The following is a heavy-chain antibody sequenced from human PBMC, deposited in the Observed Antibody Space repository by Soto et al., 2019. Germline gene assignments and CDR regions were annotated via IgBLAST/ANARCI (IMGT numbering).Heavy chain of an antibody. Sequence: GESLKISWKGSGYSFTSYWIGWVRQMPGKGLEWMGIIYPGDSDTRYSPSFQGQVTISADKSISTAYLQWSSLKASDTAMYYCARRLGSYGYAGTFSLDYWGQGTLVTVSS. CDR3: ARRLGSYGYAGTFSLDY. V-gene: IGHV5-51*01. J-gene: IGHJ4*02. D-gene: IGHD5-18*01. CDR1: GYSFTSYW. CDR2: IYPGDSDT.